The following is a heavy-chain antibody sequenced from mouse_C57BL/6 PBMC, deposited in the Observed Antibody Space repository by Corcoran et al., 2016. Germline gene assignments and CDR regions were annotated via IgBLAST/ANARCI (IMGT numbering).Heavy chain of an antibody. CDR3: ARIPGITTVVDYFDY. J-gene: IGHJ2*01. V-gene: IGHV9-3*01. CDR1: GYTFTTYG. Sequence: QIQLVQSGPELKKPGETVKISCKASGYTFTTYGMSWVKQAPGKGLKWMGWINTYSGVPTYADDFKGRFAFSLETSASTAYLQINNLKNEDTATYFCARIPGITTVVDYFDYWAQGTTLTVSS. D-gene: IGHD1-1*01. CDR2: INTYSGVP.